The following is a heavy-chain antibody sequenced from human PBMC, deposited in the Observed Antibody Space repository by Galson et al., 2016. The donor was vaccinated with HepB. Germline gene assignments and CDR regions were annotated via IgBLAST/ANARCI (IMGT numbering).Heavy chain of an antibody. D-gene: IGHD3-22*01. V-gene: IGHV1-18*01. CDR1: GYTFGNYA. Sequence: SVKVSCKASGYTFGNYAISWVRQAPGQGLEWMGWISGYKGNTIYAQKFQGRVTMTTDTFTSTACVELRSLRSDNTAVYYCARAPPPYYYDNSGPFDYWGQGYLVTVSS. J-gene: IGHJ4*02. CDR3: ARAPPPYYYDNSGPFDY. CDR2: ISGYKGNT.